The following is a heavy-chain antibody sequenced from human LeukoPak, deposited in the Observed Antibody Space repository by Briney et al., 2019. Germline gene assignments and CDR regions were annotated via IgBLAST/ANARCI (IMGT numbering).Heavy chain of an antibody. Sequence: ASVKVSCKASGGTFSSYAISWVRQAPGQGLEWMGRIIPIFGTANYAQKFQGRVTITADKFTSTAYMEVSSLRSEDTAVYYCARTNYYDSSGYQGAGTYYYGMDVWGQGTTVTVSS. CDR1: GGTFSSYA. V-gene: IGHV1-69*06. D-gene: IGHD3-22*01. CDR2: IIPIFGTA. CDR3: ARTNYYDSSGYQGAGTYYYGMDV. J-gene: IGHJ6*02.